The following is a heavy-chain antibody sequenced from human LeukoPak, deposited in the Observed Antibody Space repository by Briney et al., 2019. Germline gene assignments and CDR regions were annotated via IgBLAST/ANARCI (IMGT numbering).Heavy chain of an antibody. D-gene: IGHD3-10*01. CDR3: AKDSGSGSYYSADAFDI. J-gene: IGHJ3*02. CDR1: GFTFSSYA. Sequence: PGGSLRLSCAASGFTFSSYAMSWVRQAPGKGLEWVSGISGSGGSTNYADSVKGRFTISRDNSKSTLYLQMNSLSAEDTAVYYCAKDSGSGSYYSADAFDIWGQGTMVTVSS. CDR2: ISGSGGST. V-gene: IGHV3-23*01.